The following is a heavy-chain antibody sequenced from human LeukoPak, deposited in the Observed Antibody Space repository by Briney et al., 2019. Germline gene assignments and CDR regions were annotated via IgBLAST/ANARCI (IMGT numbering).Heavy chain of an antibody. CDR1: GGSITHFF. Sequence: NASETLSLTCTVSGGSITHFFWSFIRQPPTKGLEYIGYIYHTGAIDYNPSLKSRLTMSADKSTNQFSLNLRSVTAADTAVYYCARVSCTGGTCHLDSWGQGILVTVSS. CDR2: IYHTGAI. CDR3: ARVSCTGGTCHLDS. D-gene: IGHD2-8*02. V-gene: IGHV4-59*01. J-gene: IGHJ4*02.